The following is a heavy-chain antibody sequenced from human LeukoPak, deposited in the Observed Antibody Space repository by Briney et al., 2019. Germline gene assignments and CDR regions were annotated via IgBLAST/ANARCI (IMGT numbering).Heavy chain of an antibody. J-gene: IGHJ4*02. CDR2: IKQGGSKK. CDR1: GFTFSSYW. D-gene: IGHD5-18*01. Sequence: GGSLRLSCATSGFTFSSYWMSWVRQAPGKGLEWVANIKQGGSKKYYVDSVKGRFTISRDNDKNSLYLQMNSLRAEDTGMYYCATTGYSYGYDIDYWGQGTLVTVSS. CDR3: ATTGYSYGYDIDY. V-gene: IGHV3-7*01.